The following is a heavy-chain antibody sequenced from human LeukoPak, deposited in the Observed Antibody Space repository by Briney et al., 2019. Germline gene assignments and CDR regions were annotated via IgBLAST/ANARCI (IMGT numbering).Heavy chain of an antibody. CDR1: GFTFGDYT. CDR3: TRDPPTRY. J-gene: IGHJ4*02. Sequence: PGRSLRLSCTTSGFTFGDYTITWIRQAPGRGLEWVCFIRSKASGGTPEYAASVRGRFTISRDDSKSIAYLQMNSLKAEDTAVYYCTRDPPTRYWGQGTLVSVSS. D-gene: IGHD2-15*01. V-gene: IGHV3-49*03. CDR2: IRSKASGGTP.